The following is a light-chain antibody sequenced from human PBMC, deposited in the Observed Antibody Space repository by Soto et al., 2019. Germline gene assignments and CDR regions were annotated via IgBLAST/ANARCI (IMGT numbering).Light chain of an antibody. CDR2: ATS. CDR3: QQLNSYPLS. J-gene: IGKJ3*01. Sequence: DIQMTQSPSSLSASVGDRVTMTCRASQSISSYLNWSHQKPGKAPKLLIYATSSLQSGVPSRFSGSGSATEFTLTISSLQPEDFATYYCQQLNSYPLSFGPGTKVDVK. V-gene: IGKV1-39*01. CDR1: QSISSY.